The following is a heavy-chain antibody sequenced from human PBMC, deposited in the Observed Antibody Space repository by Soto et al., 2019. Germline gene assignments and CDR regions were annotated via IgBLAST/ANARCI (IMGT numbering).Heavy chain of an antibody. V-gene: IGHV1-69*13. CDR2: IIPIFGTA. J-gene: IGHJ6*02. D-gene: IGHD5-18*01. Sequence: ASVKVSCKASGCTFSSYAISWVRQAPGQGLEWMGGIIPIFGTANYAQKFQGRVTITADESTSTAYMELSSLRSEDTAVYYCARGASDTAMGHYDYGMDVWGQGTTVTV. CDR1: GCTFSSYA. CDR3: ARGASDTAMGHYDYGMDV.